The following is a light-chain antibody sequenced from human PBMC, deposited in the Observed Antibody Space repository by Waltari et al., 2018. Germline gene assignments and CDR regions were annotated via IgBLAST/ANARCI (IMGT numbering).Light chain of an antibody. V-gene: IGKV1-5*03. J-gene: IGKJ1*01. CDR2: LAA. CDR1: QSISNL. Sequence: DIQMTQSPSTLSASVGDRVIITCRSSQSISNLLAWYQQKPGQAPNLLIYLAARLQSGVPSRFSGSGSGTEFNLTISCLQPDDLATYYCQQYNTYSGWTFGQGTKVEIK. CDR3: QQYNTYSGWT.